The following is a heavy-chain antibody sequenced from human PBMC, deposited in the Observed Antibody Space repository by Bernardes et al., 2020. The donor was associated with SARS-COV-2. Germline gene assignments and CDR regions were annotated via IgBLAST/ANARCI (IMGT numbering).Heavy chain of an antibody. V-gene: IGHV3-33*01. D-gene: IGHD3-10*01. CDR2: IWYDGSNK. J-gene: IGHJ6*02. CDR3: ARDSSWSSSYYYYFGMDV. CDR1: GFTFSDYG. Sequence: GGSLRLSCAASGFTFSDYGLHWVRQAPGKGLEWVAFIWYDGSNKYYADSVKGRFTISRDNSKNTLDLQMNSLRAEETAVYYCARDSSWSSSYYYYFGMDVWGQGTTVTVSS.